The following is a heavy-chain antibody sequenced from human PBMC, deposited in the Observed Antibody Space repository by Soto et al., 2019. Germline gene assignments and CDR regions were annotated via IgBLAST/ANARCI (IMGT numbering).Heavy chain of an antibody. CDR3: ARIDYGSGSDYNFDY. D-gene: IGHD3-10*01. V-gene: IGHV4-4*02. J-gene: IGHJ4*02. CDR1: SGSISSSYW. CDR2: IHHSGDT. Sequence: QVQLQESGPGLVTPSGTLSVTCAVCSGSISSSYWWSWVRQPPGERLEWIGEIHHSGDTNYNPSLESRVTISVDKSKNQFSLRLSSVTAADTAVYYCARIDYGSGSDYNFDYWGQGTLVTVSS.